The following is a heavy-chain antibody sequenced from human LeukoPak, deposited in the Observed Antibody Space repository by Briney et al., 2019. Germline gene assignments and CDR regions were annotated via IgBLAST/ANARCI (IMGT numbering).Heavy chain of an antibody. CDR2: INPNSGGT. CDR3: ARSIAAAGHNWFDP. D-gene: IGHD6-13*01. J-gene: IGHJ5*02. V-gene: IGHV1-2*02. CDR1: GYTFTGYY. Sequence: ASVKVSFKASGYTFTGYYMHWVRQAPGQGLEWMGWINPNSGGTNYAQKFQGRVTMTRDTSISTAYMELSRLRSDDTAVYYCARSIAAAGHNWFDPWGQGTLVTVSS.